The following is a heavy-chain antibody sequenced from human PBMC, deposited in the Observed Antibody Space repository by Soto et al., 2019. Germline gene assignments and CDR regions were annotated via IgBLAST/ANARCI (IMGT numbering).Heavy chain of an antibody. Sequence: EVQLVESGGGLVQPGGSLKLSCAASGFTFSGSAMHWVRQASGKGLEWVGRIRSKANSYATAYAASVKGRFTISRADSKNTAYLQMNSLKTEDTAVYYCSRLVGATASFDYWGQGTLVTVSS. CDR3: SRLVGATASFDY. V-gene: IGHV3-73*02. CDR1: GFTFSGSA. J-gene: IGHJ4*02. D-gene: IGHD1-26*01. CDR2: IRSKANSYAT.